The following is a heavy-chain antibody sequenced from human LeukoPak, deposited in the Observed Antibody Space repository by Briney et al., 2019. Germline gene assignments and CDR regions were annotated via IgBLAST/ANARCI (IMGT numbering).Heavy chain of an antibody. CDR3: ARAPSLPYYDSSGYYPYNWFDP. V-gene: IGHV1-69*05. Sequence: SVKVSCKASGGTFSSYAISWVRQAPGQGLEWMGGIIRIFGTANYAQKFQGRVTITTDESTSTAYMELSSLRSEDTAVYYCARAPSLPYYDSSGYYPYNWFDPWGQGTLVTVSS. D-gene: IGHD3-22*01. J-gene: IGHJ5*02. CDR2: IIRIFGTA. CDR1: GGTFSSYA.